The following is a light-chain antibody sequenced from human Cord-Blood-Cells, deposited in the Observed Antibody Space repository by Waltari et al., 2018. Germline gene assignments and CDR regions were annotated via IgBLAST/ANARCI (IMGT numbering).Light chain of an antibody. CDR1: SSHVGSYNL. CDR2: EGS. Sequence: QSALTHPASVSASPGQSITISCPGTSSHVGSYNLVSWSQPRPGKAPKLMIYEGSRRPSGVSNRFSGSKSGNMASLTISGLQAEDEADYYCCSYAGSSSWVFGGGTKLTVL. V-gene: IGLV2-23*01. J-gene: IGLJ3*02. CDR3: CSYAGSSSWV.